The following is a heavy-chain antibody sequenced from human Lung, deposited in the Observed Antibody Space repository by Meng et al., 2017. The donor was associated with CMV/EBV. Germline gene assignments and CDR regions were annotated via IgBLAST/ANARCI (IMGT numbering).Heavy chain of an antibody. CDR2: ISGYNGNT. CDR3: ARAPVADTIFDY. D-gene: IGHD6-19*01. Sequence: KASGYNFISYGITWVRQAPGQGLEWMGWISGYNGNTNYAQKLQGRVTVTTDTSTSTAYLELRSLRSDDTAVYYCARAPVADTIFDYWGQGTLVTVSS. V-gene: IGHV1-18*01. CDR1: GYNFISYG. J-gene: IGHJ4*02.